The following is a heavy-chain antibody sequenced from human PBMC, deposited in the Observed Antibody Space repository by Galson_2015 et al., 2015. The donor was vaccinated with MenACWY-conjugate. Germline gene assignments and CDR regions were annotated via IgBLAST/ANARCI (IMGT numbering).Heavy chain of an antibody. CDR3: AKDEASSWYDY. D-gene: IGHD6-13*01. CDR2: INPNYGST. Sequence: SVKVSCKASGYTFTKNYIHWVRRAPGQGLEWMGMINPNYGSTSYAQKFQDRVTFSRDTSTTTAYMELTSLTSDDTAVYYCAKDEASSWYDYWGQGTLVTVSS. J-gene: IGHJ4*02. V-gene: IGHV1-46*01. CDR1: GYTFTKNY.